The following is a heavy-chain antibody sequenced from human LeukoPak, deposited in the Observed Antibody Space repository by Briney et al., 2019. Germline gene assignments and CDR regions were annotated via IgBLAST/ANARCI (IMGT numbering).Heavy chain of an antibody. CDR1: GFNVSSNY. CDR2: IYSGGST. V-gene: IGHV3-66*01. J-gene: IGHJ4*02. D-gene: IGHD6-13*01. Sequence: GSLRLSCAVSGFNVSSNYLNWVRQAPGKGPEWVSVIYSGGSTYYADSVKGRFTISRDNSKNTLYLQMNSLRAEDTAVYHCARVDSRTAQFDYWGQGTLVTVSS. CDR3: ARVDSRTAQFDY.